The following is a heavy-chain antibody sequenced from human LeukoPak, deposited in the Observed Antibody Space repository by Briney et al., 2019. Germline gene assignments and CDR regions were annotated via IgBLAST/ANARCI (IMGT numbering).Heavy chain of an antibody. J-gene: IGHJ4*02. V-gene: IGHV1-2*06. CDR2: INPNSGGT. D-gene: IGHD3-22*01. CDR1: GYTFTGYY. CDR3: ARDLGYYDSSGSDY. Sequence: ASVKVSCKASGYTFTGYYMHWVRQAPGQGLEWMGRINPNSGGTNYAQKFQGRVTMTRETSISTAYMELSRLRSDDTAVYYCARDLGYYDSSGSDYWGQGTLVTVSS.